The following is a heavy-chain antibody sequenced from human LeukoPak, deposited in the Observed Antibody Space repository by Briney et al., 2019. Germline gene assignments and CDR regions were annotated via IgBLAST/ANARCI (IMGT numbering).Heavy chain of an antibody. D-gene: IGHD6-13*01. CDR2: ISSSRSII. Sequence: GGSLRLSCAASGFTFRTYGMNWVRQAPGKGLEWVSYISSSRSIIYYADSVKGRFAISRDNAKNSLYLQMNSLRADDTAVYYCASGIVAPYYFDFWGQGSLVTVSS. CDR1: GFTFRTYG. V-gene: IGHV3-48*01. CDR3: ASGIVAPYYFDF. J-gene: IGHJ4*02.